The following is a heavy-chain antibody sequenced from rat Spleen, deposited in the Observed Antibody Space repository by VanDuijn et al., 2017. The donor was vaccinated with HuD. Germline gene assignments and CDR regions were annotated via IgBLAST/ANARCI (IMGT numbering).Heavy chain of an antibody. CDR3: ATGPRILRIDWFAY. CDR2: IIYDGTRT. V-gene: IGHV5S10*01. J-gene: IGHJ3*01. Sequence: EVQLVESGGGLVQPGRSMKLSCAASGLSFSNYDMAWVRQAPTKGLEWVATIIYDGTRTFYRDSVKGRFTISRDNAKSTLYLQMDSLTSEDTATYYCATGPRILRIDWFAYWGQGTQVTVSS. D-gene: IGHD1-6*01. CDR1: GLSFSNYD.